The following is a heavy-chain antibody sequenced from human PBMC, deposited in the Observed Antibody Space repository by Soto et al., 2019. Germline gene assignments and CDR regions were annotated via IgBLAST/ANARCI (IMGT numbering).Heavy chain of an antibody. V-gene: IGHV3-30-3*01. CDR2: ISYDGNNK. J-gene: IGHJ6*02. D-gene: IGHD2-15*01. CDR1: GFTFSSYV. CDR3: ARAGCDGGRCYTLVGLRYGMDV. Sequence: QVQLVESGGGVVQPGRSLRLSCAASGFTFSSYVRHWVRQAPGKGLEWVAVISYDGNNKYYADSVKGRFTISRDNSKNTLYLQMNSLRAEDTAVYYCARAGCDGGRCYTLVGLRYGMDVWGQGTTVTVSS.